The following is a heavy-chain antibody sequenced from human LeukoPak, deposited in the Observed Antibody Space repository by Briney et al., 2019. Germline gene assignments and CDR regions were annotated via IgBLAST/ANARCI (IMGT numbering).Heavy chain of an antibody. J-gene: IGHJ4*02. D-gene: IGHD3-22*01. CDR1: GGSISSYY. CDR2: IYTSGST. CDR3: ARNVRSSGYYYYFDY. V-gene: IGHV4-4*07. Sequence: SETLSLTCTVSGGSISSYYWSWIRQPAGKGLEWIGRIYTSGSTNYNPSLKSRVTMSVDTSKSQFSLKLSSVTAADTAVYYCARNVRSSGYYYYFDYWGQGTLVTVSS.